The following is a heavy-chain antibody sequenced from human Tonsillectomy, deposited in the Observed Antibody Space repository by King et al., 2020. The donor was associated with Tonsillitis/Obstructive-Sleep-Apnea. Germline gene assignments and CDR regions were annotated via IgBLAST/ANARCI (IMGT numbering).Heavy chain of an antibody. V-gene: IGHV4-31*03. J-gene: IGHJ4*02. D-gene: IGHD4-17*01. Sequence: QLQESGPGLVKPSQTLSLTCTVSGGSISSGGYYWSWIRQHPGKGLEWIGCIYYSGSTYYNPSLKSRPTLSVDTSKNQFSLKLSSVTPADTAVYYCARGTTVKSFDYWGQGTLVTVSS. CDR2: IYYSGST. CDR1: GGSISSGGYY. CDR3: ARGTTVKSFDY.